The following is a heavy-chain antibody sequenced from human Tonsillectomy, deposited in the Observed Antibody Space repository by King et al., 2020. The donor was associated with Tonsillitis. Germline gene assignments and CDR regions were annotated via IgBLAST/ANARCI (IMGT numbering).Heavy chain of an antibody. CDR3: ALSSWGSTPSYWYFDL. V-gene: IGHV2-5*02. J-gene: IGHJ2*01. CDR2: IFWDDDK. D-gene: IGHD3-16*01. CDR1: GFSLSSSGVG. Sequence: ITLKESGPNLVKPTQTLTLTCTFSGFSLSSSGVGVGWIRQPPGKALEWLALIFWDDDKRYSSSLKNRLTITKDTSKKQVVLTMTHMDPVDTATYFCALSSWGSTPSYWYFDLWGRGTLVTVSS.